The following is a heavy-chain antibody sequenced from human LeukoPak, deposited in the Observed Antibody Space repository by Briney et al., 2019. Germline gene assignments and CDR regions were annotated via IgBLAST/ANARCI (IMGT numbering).Heavy chain of an antibody. Sequence: PGGSLRLSCAASGFTFSSYGMHWVRQAPGKGLEWVAVISYDGNNKYYADSVKGRFTISRANSKSTLYLQMNSLRAEEDTAVYYCAKDLVDRGNHLYYFDFWGQGTLVTVSS. J-gene: IGHJ4*02. CDR3: AKDLVDRGNHLYYFDF. D-gene: IGHD2-8*02. CDR1: GFTFSSYG. CDR2: ISYDGNNK. V-gene: IGHV3-30*18.